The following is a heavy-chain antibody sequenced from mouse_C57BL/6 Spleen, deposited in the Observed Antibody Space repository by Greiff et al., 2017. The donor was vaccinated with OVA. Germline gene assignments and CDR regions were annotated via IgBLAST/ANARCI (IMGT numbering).Heavy chain of an antibody. J-gene: IGHJ2*01. V-gene: IGHV3-6*01. CDR3: ARAGIYYYDY. CDR2: ISYDGSN. D-gene: IGHD1-1*01. CDR1: GYSITSGYY. Sequence: EVKLVESGPGLVKPSQSLSLTCSVTGYSITSGYYWNWIRQFPGNKLEWMGYISYDGSNNYNPSLKNRISITRDTSKNQFFLKLNSVTTEDTATYYCARAGIYYYDYWGQGTTLTVSS.